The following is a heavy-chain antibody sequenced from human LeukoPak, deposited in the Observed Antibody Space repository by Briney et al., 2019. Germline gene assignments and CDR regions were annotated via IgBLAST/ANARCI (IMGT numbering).Heavy chain of an antibody. Sequence: GGSLRLSCAASDFSFGFYVIHWVRQAPGKGLEWLAFIRHDGRDEIYADSVKGRFAISRDNSKNTLYLQMNSLRAEDTAVYYCAKDVRSVGATGFDYWGQGTLVTVSS. CDR1: DFSFGFYV. J-gene: IGHJ4*02. D-gene: IGHD1-26*01. CDR3: AKDVRSVGATGFDY. CDR2: IRHDGRDE. V-gene: IGHV3-30*02.